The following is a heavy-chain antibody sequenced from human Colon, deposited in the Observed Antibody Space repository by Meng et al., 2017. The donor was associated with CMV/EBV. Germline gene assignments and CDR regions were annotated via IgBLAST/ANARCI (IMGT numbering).Heavy chain of an antibody. D-gene: IGHD2-2*01. J-gene: IGHJ2*01. CDR3: ARERIVVVPAAIPDWYFDL. CDR1: SFSGYY. CDR2: INHSGRT. V-gene: IGHV4-34*01. Sequence: SFSGYYWGWVRQPPGKGLEWIGEINHSGRTNYSPSLKSRVTISADTSKNQFSLKLNSVTAADTAVYYCARERIVVVPAAIPDWYFDLWGHGTLVTVSS.